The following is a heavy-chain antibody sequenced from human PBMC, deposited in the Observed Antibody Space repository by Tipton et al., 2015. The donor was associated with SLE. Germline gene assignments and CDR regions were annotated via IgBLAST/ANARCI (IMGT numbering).Heavy chain of an antibody. J-gene: IGHJ4*02. CDR3: ALVVDDGDNQD. D-gene: IGHD5-24*01. Sequence: TLSLTCAVYGGSFSGYYWSWIRQPPGKGLEWIGESNPSGSTNYNPSLKSRVTISVDTSKDQSSLKLTYVTAADTAVYYCALVVDDGDNQDWGQGTVVTVSS. CDR1: GGSFSGYY. CDR2: SNPSGST. V-gene: IGHV4-34*01.